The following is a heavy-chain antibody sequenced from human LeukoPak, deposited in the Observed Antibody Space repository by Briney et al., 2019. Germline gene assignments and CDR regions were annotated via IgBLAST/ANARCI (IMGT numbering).Heavy chain of an antibody. CDR3: VRWALANPFDY. V-gene: IGHV3-74*01. CDR2: IDTDGRIT. Sequence: GGSLRLSCAASGFTFSRYWMHWVRQVPGKGLVWVSRIDTDGRITSYADSVKGRFTISRDNTKNTLYLQMNTLRAEDTAVYYCVRWALANPFDYWGQGALVTVSS. J-gene: IGHJ4*02. D-gene: IGHD3-16*01. CDR1: GFTFSRYW.